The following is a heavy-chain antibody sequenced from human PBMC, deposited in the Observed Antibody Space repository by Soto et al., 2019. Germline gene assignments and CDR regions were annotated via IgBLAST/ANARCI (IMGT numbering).Heavy chain of an antibody. CDR2: INAGNGNT. CDR1: GYTFNSYA. V-gene: IGHV1-3*01. D-gene: IGHD2-21*01. J-gene: IGHJ4*02. Sequence: ASVKVSCNASGYTFNSYAMHWVRQAPGQRLEWMGWINAGNGNTKYSQNFQGRVTITRDTSASTAYMELSSLRSEDTAVYYCARDLAYGIPDYWGQGTLVTVSS. CDR3: ARDLAYGIPDY.